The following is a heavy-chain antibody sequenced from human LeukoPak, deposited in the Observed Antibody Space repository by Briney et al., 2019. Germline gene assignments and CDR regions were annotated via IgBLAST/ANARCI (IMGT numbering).Heavy chain of an antibody. CDR3: AREYSSGWYGKYYFDY. V-gene: IGHV3-33*01. Sequence: GRSLRLSRAASAFTFSSYAMHWVRQAPGKGLEWVAVIWYDGSNKYYADSVKGRFTISRDNSKNTLYLQMNSLRAEDTAVYYCAREYSSGWYGKYYFDYWGQGTLVTVSS. J-gene: IGHJ4*02. CDR2: IWYDGSNK. D-gene: IGHD6-13*01. CDR1: AFTFSSYA.